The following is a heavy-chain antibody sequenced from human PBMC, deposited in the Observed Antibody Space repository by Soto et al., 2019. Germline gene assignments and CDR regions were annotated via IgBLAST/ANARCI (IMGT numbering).Heavy chain of an antibody. CDR3: ARVRLRYFDWLLTNCFDP. V-gene: IGHV4-34*01. CDR1: GGSFSGYY. D-gene: IGHD3-9*01. CDR2: INHSGST. Sequence: TSETLSLTCAVYGGSFSGYYWSWIRQPPGKGLEWIGEINHSGSTNYNPSLKSRVTISVDTSKNQVSLKLSSVTAADTAVYYCARVRLRYFDWLLTNCFDPWGQGTLVTVSS. J-gene: IGHJ5*02.